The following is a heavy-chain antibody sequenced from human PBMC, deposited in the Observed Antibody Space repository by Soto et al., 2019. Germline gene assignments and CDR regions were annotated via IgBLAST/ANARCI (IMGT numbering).Heavy chain of an antibody. J-gene: IGHJ4*02. D-gene: IGHD1-26*01. V-gene: IGHV6-1*01. Sequence: TLSLTCAISGDSVSSKDAACNWIRQSPSIVLEWLGSTYYRSKWSTDYAVSVKGRITVKPDTSKNQFSLQLNSVTPEDTAVYYCARALAGSYEYWGQGTLVTVSS. CDR3: ARALAGSYEY. CDR1: GDSVSSKDAA. CDR2: TYYRSKWST.